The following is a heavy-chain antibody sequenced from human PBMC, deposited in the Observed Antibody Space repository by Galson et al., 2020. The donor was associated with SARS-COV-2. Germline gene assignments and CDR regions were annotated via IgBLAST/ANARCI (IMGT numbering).Heavy chain of an antibody. Sequence: ASVKVSCKASGDSIATPGINWVRQSPGQGPEWMGWISAKRGQTHHARNFQGRVTMTTDTSTNTAYLELRNLRSDDTAVYYCARASPTSPKVFPLSLCSTQPDGNVVIACLVKDYF. CDR1: GDSIATPG. J-gene: IGHJ4*01. CDR3: ARASPTSPKVFPLSLCSTQPDGNVVIACLVKDYF. V-gene: IGHV1-18*01. CDR2: ISAKRGQT. D-gene: IGHD1-1*01.